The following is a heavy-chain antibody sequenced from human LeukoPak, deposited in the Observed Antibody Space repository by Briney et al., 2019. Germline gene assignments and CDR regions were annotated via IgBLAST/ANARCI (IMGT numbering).Heavy chain of an antibody. CDR2: ISYSSTTI. Sequence: GGSLRLSCATSGFTFSGYGMTWVRQAPGKGLEWVSYISYSSTTIYYADSVKGRFTISRDNAKNSLYLQMNSLRVEDTAIYYCVKWLLPDYWGQGTLVTVSS. CDR1: GFTFSGYG. CDR3: VKWLLPDY. D-gene: IGHD3-22*01. V-gene: IGHV3-48*01. J-gene: IGHJ4*02.